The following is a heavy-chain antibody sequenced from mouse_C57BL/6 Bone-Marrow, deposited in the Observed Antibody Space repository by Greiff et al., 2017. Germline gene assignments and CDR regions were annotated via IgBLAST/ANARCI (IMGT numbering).Heavy chain of an antibody. Sequence: EVKLQESGPGLVKPSQSLSLTCSVTGYSITSGYYWNWIRQFPGNKLEWMGYISYDGSNNYNPSLKNRISITRDTSKNQFCLKLNSVTTEDTATYYCARGGSYAMDYWGQGTSVTVSS. J-gene: IGHJ4*01. V-gene: IGHV3-6*01. CDR2: ISYDGSN. CDR1: GYSITSGYY. CDR3: ARGGSYAMDY.